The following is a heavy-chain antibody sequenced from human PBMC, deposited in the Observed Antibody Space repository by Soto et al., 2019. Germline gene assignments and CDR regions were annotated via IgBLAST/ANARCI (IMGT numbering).Heavy chain of an antibody. Sequence: QVQLVQSGAEVKKPGSSVKVSCKASGGTFSTYTITWVRQAPGQGLEWMGRLIPIIGIINYAQKFQGRVTITADNFTGTAYMELTRLRSDDTAVYYCAGDPDSHYNDSHASSYPWGQGTLVTVSS. CDR1: GGTFSTYT. V-gene: IGHV1-69*08. CDR2: LIPIIGII. D-gene: IGHD3-22*01. J-gene: IGHJ5*02. CDR3: AGDPDSHYNDSHASSYP.